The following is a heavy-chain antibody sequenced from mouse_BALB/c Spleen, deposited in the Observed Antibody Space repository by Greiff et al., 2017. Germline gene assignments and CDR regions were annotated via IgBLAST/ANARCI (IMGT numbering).Heavy chain of an antibody. CDR1: GFAFSSYD. Sequence: EVKLVESGGGLVKPGGSLKLSCAASGFAFSSYDMSWVRQTPEKRLEWVAYISSGGGSTYYPDTVKGRFTISRDNAKNTLYLQMSSLKSEDTAMYYCARQGFWDGYFDVWGAGTTVTVSS. CDR3: ARQGFWDGYFDV. D-gene: IGHD4-1*01. CDR2: ISSGGGST. J-gene: IGHJ1*01. V-gene: IGHV5-12-1*01.